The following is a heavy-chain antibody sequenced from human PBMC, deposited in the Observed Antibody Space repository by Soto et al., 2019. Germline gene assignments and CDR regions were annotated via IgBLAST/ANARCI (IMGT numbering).Heavy chain of an antibody. V-gene: IGHV3-33*01. CDR1: GFTFSSYG. J-gene: IGHJ3*02. CDR2: IWYDGSNK. D-gene: IGHD1-1*01. CDR3: ARDGTVLLHDAFDI. Sequence: QVQLVESGGGVVQPGRSLRLSCAASGFTFSSYGMHWVRQAPGKGLEWVAVIWYDGSNKYYADSVKGRFTISRDNSKNTLYLQMNSLRAEDTAVYYCARDGTVLLHDAFDIWGQGTMVTVSS.